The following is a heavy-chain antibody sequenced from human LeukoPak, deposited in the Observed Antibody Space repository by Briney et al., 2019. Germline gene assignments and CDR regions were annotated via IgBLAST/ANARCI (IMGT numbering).Heavy chain of an antibody. V-gene: IGHV3-21*06. D-gene: IGHD1-14*01. CDR2: ISSSSSYI. CDR3: ARGGNSAYNMDV. Sequence: GGSLRLSRAASGFTFTNYSMNWVRQAPGKGLEWVSSISSSSSYIFYADSMKGQFTISRDNAKNSLYLQMNSLRAEDTAVYYCARGGNSAYNMDVWGKGTTVTVFS. J-gene: IGHJ6*03. CDR1: GFTFTNYS.